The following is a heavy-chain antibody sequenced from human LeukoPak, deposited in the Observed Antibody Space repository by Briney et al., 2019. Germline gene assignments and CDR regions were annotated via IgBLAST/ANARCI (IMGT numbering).Heavy chain of an antibody. CDR3: AKDGRPKRGCSSTSCLNYLDY. V-gene: IGHV3-30*02. J-gene: IGHJ4*02. Sequence: GGSLRLSCAASGFTFSSYGMHWVRQAPGKGLEWVAFIRYDGSNKYYADSVRGRFTISRDNSKNTLYLQMNSLGAEDTAVYYCAKDGRPKRGCSSTSCLNYLDYWGQGTLVTVSS. CDR2: IRYDGSNK. CDR1: GFTFSSYG. D-gene: IGHD2-2*01.